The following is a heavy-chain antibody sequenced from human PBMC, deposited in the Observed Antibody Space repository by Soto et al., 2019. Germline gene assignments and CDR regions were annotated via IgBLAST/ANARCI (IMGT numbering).Heavy chain of an antibody. CDR1: GESFNGYY. CDR2: IHHSGST. D-gene: IGHD6-13*01. CDR3: ARGKRGSSWYRGEEKYYYYGMDV. V-gene: IGHV4-34*01. J-gene: IGHJ6*02. Sequence: SETLSLTCTAYGESFNGYYWSWIRQPPGKGLEWIGEIHHSGSTNYNPSLKSRVTFSIDTSKRQFSLKVRSVTAADTAVYYCARGKRGSSWYRGEEKYYYYGMDVWGQGTPVTV.